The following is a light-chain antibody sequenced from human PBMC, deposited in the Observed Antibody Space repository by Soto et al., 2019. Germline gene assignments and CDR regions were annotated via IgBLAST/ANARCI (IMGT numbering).Light chain of an antibody. J-gene: IGLJ1*01. Sequence: QSVPTQPPSASGSPGQSVAISCTGTSSDVGGYNYVSWYQQHPGKAPKLMIYEVNKRPSGVPDRFSGSKSGNTASLTVSGHQAEDEADYYCSSYAGSSNVFGTGTKVTVL. V-gene: IGLV2-8*01. CDR3: SSYAGSSNV. CDR1: SSDVGGYNY. CDR2: EVN.